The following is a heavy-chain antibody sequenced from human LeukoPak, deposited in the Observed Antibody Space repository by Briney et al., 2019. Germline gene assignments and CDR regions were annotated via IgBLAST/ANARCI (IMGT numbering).Heavy chain of an antibody. D-gene: IGHD2-15*01. J-gene: IGHJ4*02. CDR1: GDSVSSNSAA. Sequence: SQTLSLTCAISGDSVSSNSAAWNWIRQSPSRGLVWVGRTYYRSKWYNDYAVSVTSRITINPDTSKNQFSLQLNSVTPEDTAVYYCARDQGYCSAGSCYHFDCWGQGTLVTVSS. V-gene: IGHV6-1*01. CDR3: ARDQGYCSAGSCYHFDC. CDR2: TYYRSKWYN.